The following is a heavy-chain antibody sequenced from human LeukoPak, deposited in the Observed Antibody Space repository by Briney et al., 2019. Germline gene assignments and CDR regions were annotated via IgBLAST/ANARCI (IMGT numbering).Heavy chain of an antibody. CDR3: ARLPSSGWSIDY. CDR2: IYYSGST. Sequence: PSGTLSLTCAVSGGSISSSNWWSWVRQTPGKGLEWIGEIYYSGSTNYNPSLKSRVTISVDKSKNQFSLKLSSVTAADTAVYYCARLPSSGWSIDYWGQGTLVTVSS. J-gene: IGHJ4*02. CDR1: GGSISSSNW. D-gene: IGHD6-19*01. V-gene: IGHV4-4*02.